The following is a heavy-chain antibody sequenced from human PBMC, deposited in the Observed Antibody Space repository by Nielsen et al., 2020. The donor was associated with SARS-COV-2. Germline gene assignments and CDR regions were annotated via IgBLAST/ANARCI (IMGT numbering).Heavy chain of an antibody. J-gene: IGHJ4*02. CDR1: GFIFDDFG. CDR2: INWSGSNT. Sequence: GESLKISCAAFGFIFDDFGMSWVRQAPGKGLEWVSSINWSGSNTDYADSVKGRFTISRDNAKKSLYLQMNSLRAEDTALYYCARGGGGQDFDFWGQGTLVTVSS. V-gene: IGHV3-20*04. D-gene: IGHD2-15*01. CDR3: ARGGGGQDFDF.